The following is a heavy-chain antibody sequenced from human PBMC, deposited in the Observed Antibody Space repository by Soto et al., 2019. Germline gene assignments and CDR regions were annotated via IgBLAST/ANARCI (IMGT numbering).Heavy chain of an antibody. V-gene: IGHV3-74*01. D-gene: IGHD3-22*01. CDR2: IKSDGSWA. CDR1: GFTFSSYW. CDR3: VRGDGDYYDGNGYLGRH. Sequence: EVQLVESGGGLVQPGGSLRLSCTASGFTFSSYWMHWVRQAPGKGLEWVSRIKSDGSWALYADSMEGRRTISRDNAKNTLELQMNSLRAEDTAVYSCVRGDGDYYDGNGYLGRHWGQGPLVTVSS. J-gene: IGHJ4*02.